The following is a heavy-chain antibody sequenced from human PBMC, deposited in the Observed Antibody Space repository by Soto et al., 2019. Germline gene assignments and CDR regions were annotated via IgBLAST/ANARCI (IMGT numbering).Heavy chain of an antibody. Sequence: ASVKVSCKASGYTFTSYGISWVRQAPGQGLEWMGWISPYNGNTNYAQKLQGRVTMTADASTSTAYMELSSLRSEDTAVYYCARVVYSSGWYSYYYGMDVWGQGTTVTVSS. J-gene: IGHJ6*02. D-gene: IGHD6-19*01. CDR1: GYTFTSYG. V-gene: IGHV1-18*01. CDR2: ISPYNGNT. CDR3: ARVVYSSGWYSYYYGMDV.